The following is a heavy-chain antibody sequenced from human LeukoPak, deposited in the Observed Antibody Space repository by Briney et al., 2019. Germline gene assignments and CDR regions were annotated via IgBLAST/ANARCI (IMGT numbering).Heavy chain of an antibody. J-gene: IGHJ2*01. CDR1: GFTFSSYG. CDR3: AKSPRSYWYFDL. Sequence: WGSLRLSCAASGFTFSSYGMHWVRQAPGKGLEWVAFIRYDGSNKYYADSVKGRFTISRDNSKNTLYLQMNSLRAEDTAVYYCAKSPRSYWYFDLWGRGTLVTVSS. V-gene: IGHV3-30*02. CDR2: IRYDGSNK.